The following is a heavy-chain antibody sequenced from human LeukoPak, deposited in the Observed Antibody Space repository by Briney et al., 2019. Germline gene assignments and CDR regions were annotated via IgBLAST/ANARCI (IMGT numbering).Heavy chain of an antibody. CDR3: AREWTIFGVVIMGY. V-gene: IGHV1-69*13. Sequence: SVKVSCKASGGTFSSYAISWVRQAPGQGLEWMGGIIPIFGTANYAQKFQGRVTITADESTSTAYMELSSLRSEDTAVYYCAREWTIFGVVIMGYWGQGTLVTVSS. J-gene: IGHJ4*02. CDR1: GGTFSSYA. CDR2: IIPIFGTA. D-gene: IGHD3-3*01.